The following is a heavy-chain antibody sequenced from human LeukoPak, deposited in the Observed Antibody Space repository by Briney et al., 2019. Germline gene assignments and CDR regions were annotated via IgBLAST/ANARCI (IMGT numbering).Heavy chain of an antibody. D-gene: IGHD2-21*02. CDR2: IIPIFGTA. CDR1: GGTFSSYA. CDR3: ARGLPPPHPNLDY. Sequence: GASVKVSCKASGGTFSSYAISWVRQAPGQGLEWMGGIIPIFGTANYAQKFQGRVTITADESTSTAYMELSSLRSEDTAVYYCARGLPPPHPNLDYWGQGTLVTVSS. V-gene: IGHV1-69*01. J-gene: IGHJ4*02.